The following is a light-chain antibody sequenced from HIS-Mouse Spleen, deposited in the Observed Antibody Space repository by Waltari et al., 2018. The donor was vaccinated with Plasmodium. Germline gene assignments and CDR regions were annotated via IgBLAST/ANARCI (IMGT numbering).Light chain of an antibody. CDR3: QQYNNWSFT. CDR2: GAS. V-gene: IGKV3-15*01. Sequence: EIVMTQSPATLSVSPGERATLSCRASQGVSSTLAWYQQNPGQAPRLLIYGASTRATGIPARFSGSGSGTEFTLTISSLQSEDFAVYYCQQYNNWSFTFGPGTKVDIK. J-gene: IGKJ3*01. CDR1: QGVSST.